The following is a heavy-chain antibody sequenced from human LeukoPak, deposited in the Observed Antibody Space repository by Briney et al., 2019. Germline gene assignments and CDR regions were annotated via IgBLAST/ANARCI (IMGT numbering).Heavy chain of an antibody. V-gene: IGHV3-33*08. D-gene: IGHD3-10*01. CDR1: GFTFSSYG. J-gene: IGHJ4*02. Sequence: GRSLRLSCAASGFTFSSYGMHWVRQAPGKGLEWVAVIWYDGSNKYYADSVKGRFTISRDTSKNTLYLEMNSLRAEDTAVYYCATAMVRGVAYPPYFDYWGQGTLVTVSS. CDR2: IWYDGSNK. CDR3: ATAMVRGVAYPPYFDY.